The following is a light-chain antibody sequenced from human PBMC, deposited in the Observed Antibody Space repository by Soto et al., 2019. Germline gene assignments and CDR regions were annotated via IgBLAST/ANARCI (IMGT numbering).Light chain of an antibody. Sequence: QSVLTQPPSASGSPGQSVTISCIGTSSDVGGYNYVSWYQQHPGKAPKLMIYEVTERPSGVPDRFSGSKSGNTASLTVSGLQAEDEDDYYCCSYTGSNNRVFGGGTKLTVL. J-gene: IGLJ3*02. V-gene: IGLV2-8*01. CDR3: CSYTGSNNRV. CDR1: SSDVGGYNY. CDR2: EVT.